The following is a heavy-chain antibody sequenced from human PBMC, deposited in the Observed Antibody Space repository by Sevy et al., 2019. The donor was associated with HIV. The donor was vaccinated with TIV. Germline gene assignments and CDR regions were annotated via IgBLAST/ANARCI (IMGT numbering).Heavy chain of an antibody. CDR3: AKDINRGGDVVNCYSYYYYFYGLDV. J-gene: IGHJ6*02. V-gene: IGHV3-9*01. CDR2: ISWNSRNI. D-gene: IGHD2-21*01. CDR1: GFPFNDHA. Sequence: GGSLRLSCAASGFPFNDHAMHWVRQVPGKGLEWVSGISWNSRNIGYADSVKGRVTISRDNARHFVYLEMNSLRPEDTAFYYCAKDINRGGDVVNCYSYYYYFYGLDVWGQGTTVTVSS.